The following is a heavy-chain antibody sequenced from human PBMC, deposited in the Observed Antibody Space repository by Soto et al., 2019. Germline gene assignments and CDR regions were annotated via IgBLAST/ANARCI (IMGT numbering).Heavy chain of an antibody. Sequence: GGSLRLSCADSGFPFNTYGMHWVRQTPGKGLEGLAVISNDGTNTYYADSVKGRFTICRDNSKDTRFLHMHSARGEVSAVYDCAKVLRADTASSNFYYYSALDDWGQGTTGTVSS. D-gene: IGHD6-6*01. CDR2: ISNDGTNT. CDR3: AKVLRADTASSNFYYYSALDD. J-gene: IGHJ6*02. CDR1: GFPFNTYG. V-gene: IGHV3-30*18.